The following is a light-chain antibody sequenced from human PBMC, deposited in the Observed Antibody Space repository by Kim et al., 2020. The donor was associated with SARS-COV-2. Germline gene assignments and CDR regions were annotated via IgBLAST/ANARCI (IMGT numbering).Light chain of an antibody. CDR1: NIGSKN. Sequence: SYELTQPLSVSVALGQTARITCGGNNIGSKNVHWYQQKPGQATVLVIYRDSNRPSGIPERFSGSNSGNTATLTISRAQAGDEADYYCQVRDSSTRVFEGGTELT. CDR3: QVRDSSTRV. V-gene: IGLV3-9*01. CDR2: RDS. J-gene: IGLJ3*02.